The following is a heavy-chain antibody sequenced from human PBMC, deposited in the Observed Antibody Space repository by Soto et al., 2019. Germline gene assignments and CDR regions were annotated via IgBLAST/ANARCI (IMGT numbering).Heavy chain of an antibody. D-gene: IGHD6-6*01. CDR3: AAYSSSSRGYFDY. CDR2: IYYSGST. Sequence: SETLSLTCTVSGCSISSYYWSWIRQPPGKGLEWIGYIYYSGSTNYNPSLKSRVTISVDTSKNQFSLKLSSGTAADTAVYYCAAYSSSSRGYFDYWGQGTLVTVSS. J-gene: IGHJ4*02. V-gene: IGHV4-59*08. CDR1: GCSISSYY.